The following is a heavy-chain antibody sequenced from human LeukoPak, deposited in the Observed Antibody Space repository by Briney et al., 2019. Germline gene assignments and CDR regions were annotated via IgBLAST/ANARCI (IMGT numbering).Heavy chain of an antibody. J-gene: IGHJ3*02. Sequence: SETLSLTCTVSGGSISSGSYYWSWIRQPAGKGLEWIGRIYTSGSTNYNPSLKSRVTISVDTSKNQFSLKLSSVTAADTAVYYCAREFEWDSSGYWNDAFDIWGQGTMATVSS. CDR1: GGSISSGSYY. CDR3: AREFEWDSSGYWNDAFDI. D-gene: IGHD3-22*01. CDR2: IYTSGST. V-gene: IGHV4-61*02.